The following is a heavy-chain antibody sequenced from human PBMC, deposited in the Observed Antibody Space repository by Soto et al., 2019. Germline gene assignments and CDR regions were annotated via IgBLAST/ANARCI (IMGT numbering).Heavy chain of an antibody. V-gene: IGHV4-61*01. D-gene: IGHD2-15*01. CDR2: IYYSGST. J-gene: IGHJ6*02. CDR3: ARMGYCSGGSCYSSYYYGMDV. Sequence: QVQLQESGPGLVKPSETLSLTCTVSGGSVSSGSYYWSWIRQPPGKGLEWIGYIYYSGSTNYNPSLQRRVTISVDTSKNQFSLKLSAVTAADTAVYYCARMGYCSGGSCYSSYYYGMDVWGQGTTVTVSS. CDR1: GGSVSSGSYY.